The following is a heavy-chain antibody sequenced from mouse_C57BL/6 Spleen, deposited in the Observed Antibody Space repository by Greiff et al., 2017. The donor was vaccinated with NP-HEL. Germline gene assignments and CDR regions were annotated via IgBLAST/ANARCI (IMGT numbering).Heavy chain of an antibody. D-gene: IGHD2-4*01. J-gene: IGHJ4*01. CDR1: GYTFTSYW. V-gene: IGHV1-53*01. Sequence: VQLQQPGTELVKPGASVKLSCKASGYTFTSYWMHWVKQRPGQGLEWIGNINPSNGGTNYNEKFKSKATLTVDKSSSTAYMQLSSLTSEDSAVYYCAKGGYDYEGYYYAMVYWGQGTSVTVSS. CDR2: INPSNGGT. CDR3: AKGGYDYEGYYYAMVY.